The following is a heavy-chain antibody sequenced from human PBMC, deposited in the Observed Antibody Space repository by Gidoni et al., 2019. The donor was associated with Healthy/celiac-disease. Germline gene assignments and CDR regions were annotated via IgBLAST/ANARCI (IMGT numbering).Heavy chain of an antibody. CDR1: GGSFRSSSYY. Sequence: QLHLQESGPGLVQPSETLSLTCTVSGGSFRSSSYYWGWFRQPPGEVLEWIGSIYDSGSTYYNPALKRRVTISVDTSKNQFSLKLSSVTAADTAVYYGARFPYWMGSGTYWGQGTLVTVSS. CDR3: ARFPYWMGSGTY. V-gene: IGHV4-39*01. J-gene: IGHJ4*02. D-gene: IGHD6-19*01. CDR2: IYDSGST.